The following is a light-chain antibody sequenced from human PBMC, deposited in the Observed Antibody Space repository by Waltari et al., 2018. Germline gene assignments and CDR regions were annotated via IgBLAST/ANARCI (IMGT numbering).Light chain of an antibody. Sequence: RASQSVISTYLAWYQQKPGQAPRLLIYGASSRATGIPDRFSGSGSGTDFTLTINTLEPEDFAVYYCQQYGSSPPYTFGQGTKLEIK. CDR1: QSVISTY. CDR3: QQYGSSPPYT. CDR2: GAS. J-gene: IGKJ2*01. V-gene: IGKV3-20*01.